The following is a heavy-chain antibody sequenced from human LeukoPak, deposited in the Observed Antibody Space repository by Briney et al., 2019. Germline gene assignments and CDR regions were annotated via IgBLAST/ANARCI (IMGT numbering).Heavy chain of an antibody. V-gene: IGHV4-34*01. J-gene: IGHJ6*03. Sequence: SETLSLTCDVYGGSFRGYYWSWIRQPPGKGLEWIGEINRSGSTNYNPSLKSRVTISVDTSKNQFSLKLSSVTAADTAVYYCARGKHYDILTGRYYYYYMDVWGKGTTVTISS. D-gene: IGHD3-9*01. CDR2: INRSGST. CDR3: ARGKHYDILTGRYYYYYMDV. CDR1: GGSFRGYY.